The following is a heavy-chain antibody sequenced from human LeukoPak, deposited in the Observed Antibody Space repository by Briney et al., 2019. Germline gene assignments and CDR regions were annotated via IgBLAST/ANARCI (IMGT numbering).Heavy chain of an antibody. D-gene: IGHD2-21*01. CDR3: ARDPVVVSATTWYFDL. J-gene: IGHJ2*01. Sequence: SETLSLTCTVSGGSISSHFWTWIRQPAGKGLEWIGRVYARGSTNYNPFLKSRVTMSVDPSKNQFSLKLSSVTAADTAVYYCARDPVVVSATTWYFDLWGRGTLVTVSS. CDR1: GGSISSHF. V-gene: IGHV4-4*07. CDR2: VYARGST.